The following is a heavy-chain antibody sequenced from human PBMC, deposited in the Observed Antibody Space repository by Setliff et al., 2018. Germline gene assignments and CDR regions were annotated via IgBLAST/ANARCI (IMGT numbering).Heavy chain of an antibody. CDR2: IYTSWST. J-gene: IGHJ6*03. V-gene: IGHV4-4*09. D-gene: IGHD3-3*01. Sequence: SETLSLTCAAHGGSFSDYYWTWIRQPPGKELEWIGQIYTSWSTNYNPSLKSRVTISLDTSKNQFSLSLTSVTAEDTAVYYCARMSGFQYIDVWDKGTTVTVSS. CDR3: ARMSGFQYIDV. CDR1: GGSFSDYY.